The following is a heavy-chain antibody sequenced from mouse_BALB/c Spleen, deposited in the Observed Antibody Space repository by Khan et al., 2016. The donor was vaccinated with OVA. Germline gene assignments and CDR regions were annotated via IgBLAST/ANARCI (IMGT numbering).Heavy chain of an antibody. V-gene: IGHV2-6-5*01. Sequence: VQLVESGPGLVAPSQSLSITCTVSGFSLTDYAVSWIHQPPGKGLEWLGVIWGGGSKYYNSALKSRLSISKDNSKSQVFLKMNSLQTDDTAMYYCAKDPPYYAMDYWGQGTSGTVSS. J-gene: IGHJ4*01. CDR2: IWGGGSK. CDR1: GFSLTDYA. CDR3: AKDPPYYAMDY.